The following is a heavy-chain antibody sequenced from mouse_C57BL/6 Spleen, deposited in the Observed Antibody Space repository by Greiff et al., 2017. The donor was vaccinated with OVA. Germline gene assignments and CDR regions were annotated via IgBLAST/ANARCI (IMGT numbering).Heavy chain of an antibody. V-gene: IGHV5-17*01. Sequence: EVKVVESGGGLVKPGGSLKLSCAASGFTFSDYGMHWVRQAPEKGLEWVAYISSGSSTIYYADTVKGRFTISRDNAKNTLFLQMTSLRSEDTAMYYCAKTLRREAMDYWGQGTSVTVSS. J-gene: IGHJ4*01. D-gene: IGHD2-12*01. CDR3: AKTLRREAMDY. CDR1: GFTFSDYG. CDR2: ISSGSSTI.